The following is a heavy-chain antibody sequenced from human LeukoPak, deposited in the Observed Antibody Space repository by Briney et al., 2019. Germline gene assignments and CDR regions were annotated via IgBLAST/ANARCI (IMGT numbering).Heavy chain of an antibody. Sequence: GGSLRLSCAASGFTFNNYSMNWVHQAPGKGLEWVSSISSSSSYIYYADSVKGRFTISRDNAKNSLYLQMNSLRAEDTAVYYCARDAHSSGWTDYFDYWGQGTLVTVSS. V-gene: IGHV3-21*01. D-gene: IGHD6-19*01. CDR2: ISSSSSYI. CDR1: GFTFNNYS. CDR3: ARDAHSSGWTDYFDY. J-gene: IGHJ4*02.